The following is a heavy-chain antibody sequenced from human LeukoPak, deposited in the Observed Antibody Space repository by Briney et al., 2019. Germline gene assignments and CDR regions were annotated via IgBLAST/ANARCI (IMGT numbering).Heavy chain of an antibody. CDR2: IKQDGSEK. J-gene: IGHJ3*01. CDR3: TRVSVSDAFDL. CDR1: GFTFSSHW. Sequence: GGSLRLSCAASGFTFSSHWMTWVRQAPGKGLEWLGNIKQDGSEKYYAGSVRGRFTMSRDNVKNSLYLQMNSLRAEDTAVYFCTRVSVSDAFDLWGQGTMVTVSS. V-gene: IGHV3-7*01.